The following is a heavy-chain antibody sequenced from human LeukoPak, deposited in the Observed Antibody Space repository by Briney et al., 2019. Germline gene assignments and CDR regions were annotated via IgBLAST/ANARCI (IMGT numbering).Heavy chain of an antibody. V-gene: IGHV3-7*01. J-gene: IGHJ4*02. CDR2: IKQDGSEK. CDR1: GFTFSSYW. Sequence: PGESLRLSCAASGFTFSSYWMSWVRQAPGKGLEWVANIKQDGSEKYYVDSVKGRFTISRDNAKNSLYLQMNSLRAEDTAVYYCARDQISSGSYSGFDYWGQGTLVTVSS. D-gene: IGHD1-26*01. CDR3: ARDQISSGSYSGFDY.